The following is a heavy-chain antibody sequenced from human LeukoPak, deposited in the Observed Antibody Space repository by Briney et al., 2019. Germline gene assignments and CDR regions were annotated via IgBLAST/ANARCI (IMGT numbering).Heavy chain of an antibody. CDR2: IYYSGNA. CDR1: GGSTCSRSYY. D-gene: IGHD3-10*01. V-gene: IGHV4-39*02. CDR3: ARSWYYGSGRYYPDWFDP. Sequence: PSETPSLTYPVSGGSTCSRSYYWSWIRPPPEKRLEWIGSIYYSGNAYYNPSLRSRVSISVDTSKNHFSLKLSSLTAADTAVYYCARSWYYGSGRYYPDWFDPWGQGTLVTVSS. J-gene: IGHJ5*02.